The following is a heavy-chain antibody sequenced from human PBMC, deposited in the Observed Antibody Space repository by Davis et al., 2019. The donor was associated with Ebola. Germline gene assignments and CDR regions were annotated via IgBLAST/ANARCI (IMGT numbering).Heavy chain of an antibody. Sequence: SLKISCAASGFTFSDYAMIWVRQAPGKGLEWVSGISWNGDYIAYGDSVKGRFTISRDNAKNSLYLQMNSLRVEDTDLYFCAKDIRTGQGYYYGMDVWGKGTTVTVSS. V-gene: IGHV3-9*01. CDR1: GFTFSDYA. D-gene: IGHD1-1*01. CDR2: ISWNGDYI. CDR3: AKDIRTGQGYYYGMDV. J-gene: IGHJ6*04.